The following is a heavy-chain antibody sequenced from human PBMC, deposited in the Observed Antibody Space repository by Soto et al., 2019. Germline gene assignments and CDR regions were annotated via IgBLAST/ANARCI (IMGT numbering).Heavy chain of an antibody. J-gene: IGHJ6*02. D-gene: IGHD6-25*01. Sequence: GESLKISCKGSGYSFASYWIGWVRQMPGKGLEWMGIIYPGDSDTRYSPSFQGQVTISADRSISTAYLQWSSLKASDTAMYYCARHVAAPAMGNYYYYGMDVWGQGTTVTGS. CDR1: GYSFASYW. CDR3: ARHVAAPAMGNYYYYGMDV. CDR2: IYPGDSDT. V-gene: IGHV5-51*01.